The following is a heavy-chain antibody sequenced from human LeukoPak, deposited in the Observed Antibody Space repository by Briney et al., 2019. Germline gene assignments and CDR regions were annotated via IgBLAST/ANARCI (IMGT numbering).Heavy chain of an antibody. CDR1: GFTFSTFA. V-gene: IGHV3-21*03. J-gene: IGHJ4*02. CDR2: ITGSGPYI. D-gene: IGHD3-22*01. Sequence: GGSLRLSCATSGFTFSTFAMHWVRQSPGKGLEWVSSITGSGPYILYADSVKRRFTISRDNAKNSLYLQMNSLRAEDTAVYYCARGLHFRVYDSSDYYPYWGQGTLVTVSS. CDR3: ARGLHFRVYDSSDYYPY.